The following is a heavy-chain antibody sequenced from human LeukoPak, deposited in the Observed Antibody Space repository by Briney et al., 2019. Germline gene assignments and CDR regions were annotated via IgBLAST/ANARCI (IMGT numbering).Heavy chain of an antibody. CDR2: ISSSGSTI. J-gene: IGHJ4*02. D-gene: IGHD2-15*01. Sequence: GGSLRLSCAASGFTFNSYEMNWVRQAPGKGLEWVSYISSSGSTIYYADSVKGRFTISRDNAKNSLYLQMNSLRAEDTAVYYCARGAGYCSGGSCYPESHYWGQGTLVTVSS. CDR3: ARGAGYCSGGSCYPESHY. V-gene: IGHV3-48*03. CDR1: GFTFNSYE.